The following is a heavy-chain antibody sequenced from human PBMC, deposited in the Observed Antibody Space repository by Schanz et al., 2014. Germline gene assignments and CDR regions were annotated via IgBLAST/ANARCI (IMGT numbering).Heavy chain of an antibody. CDR1: GFTFEDYA. Sequence: EMQLVESGGGLVQPGRSLRLSCAASGFTFEDYAMHWVRQVPGKGLEWVAGLSWNRRSVGYADSVKGRFTISRDNANNTLDLQMKSLRHDDTAFYYCARAPGANASPYYFDYWGQGSLVTVSS. V-gene: IGHV3-9*01. CDR3: ARAPGANASPYYFDY. J-gene: IGHJ4*02. CDR2: LSWNRRSV. D-gene: IGHD2-8*01.